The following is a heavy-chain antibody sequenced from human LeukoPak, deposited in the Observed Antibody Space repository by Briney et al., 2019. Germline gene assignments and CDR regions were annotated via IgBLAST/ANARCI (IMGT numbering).Heavy chain of an antibody. Sequence: ASVKVSCKASGYTFTGYYIHWVRQAPGQGLEWMAWINPNSGGTNYAQKFQGRVTMTRDTSISTAYMELSRLRSDDTAVYYCARDRSYNWFDPWGQGTLVTVSS. CDR1: GYTFTGYY. V-gene: IGHV1-2*02. CDR2: INPNSGGT. CDR3: ARDRSYNWFDP. J-gene: IGHJ5*02.